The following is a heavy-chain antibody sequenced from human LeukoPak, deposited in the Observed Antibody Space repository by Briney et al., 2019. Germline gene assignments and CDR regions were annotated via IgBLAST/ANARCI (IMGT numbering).Heavy chain of an antibody. CDR1: GFTFSSYS. J-gene: IGHJ6*02. CDR2: ISSSSSYI. Sequence: PGGSLRLSCAASGFTFSSYSMNWVRQAPGKGLEWVSCISSSSSYIYYADSVKGRFTISRDNAKNSLYLQMNSLRAEDTAVYYCARDPMVRGVIITSYGLDVWGQGTTVTVSS. D-gene: IGHD3-10*01. CDR3: ARDPMVRGVIITSYGLDV. V-gene: IGHV3-21*01.